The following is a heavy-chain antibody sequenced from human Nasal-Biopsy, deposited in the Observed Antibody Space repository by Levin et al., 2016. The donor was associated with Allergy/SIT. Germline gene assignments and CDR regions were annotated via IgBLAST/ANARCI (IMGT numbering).Heavy chain of an antibody. Sequence: SLKISCAASGFTFSNAWMSWVRRAPGKGLEWVSSISWNSGTIAYADSVEGRFTISRDNAKNSLYLQMNTLRSEDTALYFCAKDKLQYSNYIDYWGQGTLVTVSS. CDR1: GFTFSNAW. J-gene: IGHJ4*02. CDR3: AKDKLQYSNYIDY. V-gene: IGHV3-9*01. CDR2: ISWNSGTI. D-gene: IGHD4-11*01.